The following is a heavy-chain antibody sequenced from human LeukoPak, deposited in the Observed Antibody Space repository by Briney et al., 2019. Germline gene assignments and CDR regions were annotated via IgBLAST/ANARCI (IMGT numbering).Heavy chain of an antibody. Sequence: GASVKASCKASGGTFSSYAISWVRQAPGQGLEWMGRIIPIFGTANYAQKFQGRVTITADKSTSTAYMELSSLRSEDTAVYYCARGFIDEYAFDTWGQGTMVTVSS. V-gene: IGHV1-69*06. CDR2: IIPIFGTA. CDR1: GGTFSSYA. CDR3: ARGFIDEYAFDT. D-gene: IGHD3-16*02. J-gene: IGHJ3*02.